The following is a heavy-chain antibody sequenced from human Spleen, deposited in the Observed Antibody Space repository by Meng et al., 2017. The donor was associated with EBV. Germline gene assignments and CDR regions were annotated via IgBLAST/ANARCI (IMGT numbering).Heavy chain of an antibody. V-gene: IGHV1-24*01. D-gene: IGHD4-17*01. CDR3: ATAMGGGDLRY. CDR2: FDPEAGEI. Sequence: QVQRVGSGAEVKKPGTSVKVSCKASGGTFSTYAIAWVRQAPGKGLEWMGGFDPEAGEIIYAQKFQGSVIMTEDTSTDTAYMELSSLRFEDTAMYYCATAMGGGDLRYWGQGALVTVSS. CDR1: GGTFSTYA. J-gene: IGHJ4*02.